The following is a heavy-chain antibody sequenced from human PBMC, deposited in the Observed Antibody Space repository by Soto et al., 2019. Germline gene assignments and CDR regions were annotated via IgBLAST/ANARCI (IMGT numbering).Heavy chain of an antibody. V-gene: IGHV4-31*03. J-gene: IGHJ4*02. CDR1: GGSVSSNIYY. Sequence: PSETLSLTCSVSGGSVSSNIYYWTWIRQHPGKGPEWIGHIYYSGSTYYNPSLKSRVTISLDMSKNQFSLKLTSVSAADTAVYYCARGYDYHSGGYLFDYWGQGTLVTVSS. CDR3: ARGYDYHSGGYLFDY. D-gene: IGHD3-22*01. CDR2: IYYSGST.